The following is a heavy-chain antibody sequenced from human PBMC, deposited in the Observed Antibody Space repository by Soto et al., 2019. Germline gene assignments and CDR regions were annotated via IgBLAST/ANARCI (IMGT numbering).Heavy chain of an antibody. D-gene: IGHD2-8*01. Sequence: ASVKVSCKASGYSFTDYHVHWVRQAPGQGLEWLGRINPKSGGTSTAQKFQGWVTMTRDRSISTVYMELTRLRSDDTAVYFCARGHSTDCSNGVCSFFYNHEMDVWGQGTTVTVS. CDR2: INPKSGGT. CDR3: ARGHSTDCSNGVCSFFYNHEMDV. J-gene: IGHJ6*02. CDR1: GYSFTDYH. V-gene: IGHV1-2*04.